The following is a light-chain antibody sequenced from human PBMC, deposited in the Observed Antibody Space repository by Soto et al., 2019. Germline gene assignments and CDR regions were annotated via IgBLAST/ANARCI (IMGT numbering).Light chain of an antibody. J-gene: IGKJ1*01. CDR1: HNIYSN. CDR2: RAA. CDR3: QQYNNWPTWT. Sequence: ETVMTQSPATLSVSPGERATISCPASHNIYSNVSWFQQRPGQAPRLLIYRAATRATGTPARFTGSGSGTEFTLTISSLQSEDFAVYYCQQYNNWPTWTFGQGTKVDIK. V-gene: IGKV3-15*01.